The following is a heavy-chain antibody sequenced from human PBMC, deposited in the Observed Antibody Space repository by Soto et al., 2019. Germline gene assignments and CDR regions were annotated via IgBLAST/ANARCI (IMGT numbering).Heavy chain of an antibody. CDR2: ISGSGGST. J-gene: IGHJ4*02. CDR1: GFTFSSYA. Sequence: GGSLRLSCAASGFTFSSYAMSWVRQAPGKGLEWVSGISGSGGSTYYADSVKGRFTISRDNSRNTLYLQMNSLRAEDTAIYYCAKKFYYDSIGHSIDSWGPGTLVTVSS. D-gene: IGHD3-22*01. V-gene: IGHV3-23*01. CDR3: AKKFYYDSIGHSIDS.